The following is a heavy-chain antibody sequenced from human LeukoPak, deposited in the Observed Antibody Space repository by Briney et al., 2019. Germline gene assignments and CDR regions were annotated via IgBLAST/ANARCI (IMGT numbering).Heavy chain of an antibody. J-gene: IGHJ4*02. CDR1: GGSVSGYY. V-gene: IGHV4-34*01. CDR3: ATGYYDILTGYPYYFDY. D-gene: IGHD3-9*01. Sequence: SETLSLTCAVYGGSVSGYYWSWIRQPPGKGLEWIGEINHSGSTNYNPSLKSRVTISVDTSKNQFSLKLSSVTAADTAVYYCATGYYDILTGYPYYFDYWGQGTLVTVSS. CDR2: INHSGST.